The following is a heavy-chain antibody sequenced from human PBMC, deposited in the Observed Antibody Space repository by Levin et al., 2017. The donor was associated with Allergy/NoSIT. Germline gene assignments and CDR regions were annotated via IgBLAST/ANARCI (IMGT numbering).Heavy chain of an antibody. CDR2: ISAYNGNT. Sequence: GESLKISCKASGYTFTSYGISWVRQAPGQGLEWMGWISAYNGNTNYAQKLQGRVTMTTDTSTSTAYMELRSLRSDDTAVYYCARDKVLGSSIPGDAFDIWGQGTMVTVSS. CDR1: GYTFTSYG. V-gene: IGHV1-18*01. CDR3: ARDKVLGSSIPGDAFDI. J-gene: IGHJ3*02. D-gene: IGHD6-13*01.